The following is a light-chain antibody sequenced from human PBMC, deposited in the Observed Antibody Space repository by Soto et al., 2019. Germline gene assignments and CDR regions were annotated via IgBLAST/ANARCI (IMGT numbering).Light chain of an antibody. V-gene: IGKV1-39*01. CDR1: QSISSY. J-gene: IGKJ2*01. CDR3: QQHYSTPRYT. CDR2: AAS. Sequence: DIQMTQSPSSLSASVGDRVTITCRASQSISSYLNWYQQKPGKAPKLLIYAASNLQSGVPTKFSGSGSWKEFTPPNNSLQTGEFCTFYCQQHYSTPRYTFGQGTKLEIK.